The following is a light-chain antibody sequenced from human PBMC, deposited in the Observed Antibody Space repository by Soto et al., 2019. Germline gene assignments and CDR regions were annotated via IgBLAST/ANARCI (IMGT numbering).Light chain of an antibody. J-gene: IGKJ5*01. CDR1: QSVSSSY. CDR3: QQYGSSPIT. V-gene: IGKV3-20*01. Sequence: EIVLTQSPGTLSLSPGERATLSCRASQSVSSSYLAWYQQKPGQAPRLLIYGASSRATGIPDRFSGSGSGKDFTLTISRLEPEDFAVYYCQQYGSSPITFCQWTRLEIK. CDR2: GAS.